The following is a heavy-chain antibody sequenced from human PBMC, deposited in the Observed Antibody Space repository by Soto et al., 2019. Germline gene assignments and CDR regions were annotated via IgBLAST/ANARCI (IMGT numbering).Heavy chain of an antibody. CDR3: ARGSGRI. D-gene: IGHD1-26*01. V-gene: IGHV4-34*01. CDR1: GGSFSGYY. Sequence: QVQLQQWGAGLLKPSETLSLTCAVYGGSFSGYYWSWIRQPPGKGLEWIGEINHSGSTNYNPSLNSRVTIAVDTSKNQFTLKLSSVTAADTAVYYCARGSGRIWGQGTMVTVSS. J-gene: IGHJ3*02. CDR2: INHSGST.